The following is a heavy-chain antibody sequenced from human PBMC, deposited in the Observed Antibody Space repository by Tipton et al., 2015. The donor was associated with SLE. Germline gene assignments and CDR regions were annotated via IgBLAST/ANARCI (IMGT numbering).Heavy chain of an antibody. CDR1: GGSISGYY. D-gene: IGHD2-15*01. Sequence: TLSLTCTFFGGSISGYYWAWIRQPPGTGLAWIAYISYSGSTNYNPPLTSRVTISVDTSKNQFSLKLSSVTAADTAVYYCAGLFGGSRAGDVWGRGILVAVSS. CDR3: AGLFGGSRAGDV. J-gene: IGHJ2*01. CDR2: ISYSGST. V-gene: IGHV4-59*01.